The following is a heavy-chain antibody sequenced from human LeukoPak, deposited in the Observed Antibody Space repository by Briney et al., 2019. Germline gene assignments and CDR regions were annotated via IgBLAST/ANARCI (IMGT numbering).Heavy chain of an antibody. CDR3: AKDISGGSCFDY. J-gene: IGHJ4*02. CDR1: GFTFSSYA. CDR2: ISGSGGST. V-gene: IGHV3-23*01. Sequence: GGSLRLSCAASGFTFSSYAMSWVRQAPGKGLEWVSAISGSGGSTYYADSVKGRFTISRDNSKNTLYPQMNSLRAEDTAVYYCAKDISGGSCFDYWGQGTLVTVSS. D-gene: IGHD2-15*01.